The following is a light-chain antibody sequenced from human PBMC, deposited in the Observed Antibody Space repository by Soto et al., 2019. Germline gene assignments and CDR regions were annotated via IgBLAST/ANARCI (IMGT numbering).Light chain of an antibody. V-gene: IGKV1-9*01. CDR3: QQVNSYPIT. CDR2: IAS. J-gene: IGKJ5*01. Sequence: IQMTQSASALSAPVGDRVTITCRASQGIRNYLAWYQQKPGRAPKLLIYIASTLQSGVPSRFSGSYSGTEFTLTITSLQPEDFATYYCQQVNSYPITFGQGTRLEI. CDR1: QGIRNY.